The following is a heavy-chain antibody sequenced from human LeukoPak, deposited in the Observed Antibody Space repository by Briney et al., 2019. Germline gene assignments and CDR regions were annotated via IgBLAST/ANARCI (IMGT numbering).Heavy chain of an antibody. CDR2: IRSKAYGETA. CDR3: TRDRGAYNLYDY. CDR1: GFTFGDYA. J-gene: IGHJ4*02. Sequence: GGSLRLSCTASGFTFGDYAMSWIRQAPGKGLEWVGFIRSKAYGETADYAASVKGRFTISRDDSKAIAYLQINSLKTEDTAVYHCTRDRGAYNLYDYWGQGTLVTVSS. D-gene: IGHD1-1*01. V-gene: IGHV3-49*03.